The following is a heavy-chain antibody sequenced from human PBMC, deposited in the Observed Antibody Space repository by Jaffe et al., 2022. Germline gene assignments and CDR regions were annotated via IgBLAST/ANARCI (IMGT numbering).Heavy chain of an antibody. D-gene: IGHD1-26*01. V-gene: IGHV4-59*01. Sequence: QVQLQESGPGLVKPSETLSLTCTVSGGSISSYYWSWIRQPPGKGLEWIGYIYYSGSTNYNPSLKSRVTISVDTSKNQFSLKLSSVTAADTAVYYCARDQGADGWFDPWGQGTLVTVSS. CDR2: IYYSGST. CDR3: ARDQGADGWFDP. CDR1: GGSISSYY. J-gene: IGHJ5*02.